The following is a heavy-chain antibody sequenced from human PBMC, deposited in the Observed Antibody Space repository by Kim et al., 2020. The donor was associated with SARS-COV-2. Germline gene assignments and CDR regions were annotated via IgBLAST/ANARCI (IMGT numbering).Heavy chain of an antibody. D-gene: IGHD5-18*01. Sequence: ASVKVSCKTSGYTFTTYYMHWVRQAPGQGLEWMGIINLSGGSTSYAQKFQGRVTMTRATSTSTGYMELSNLRSEDTAVYYCARGAQDTSMVDFFDYWGQGTLVTVSS. V-gene: IGHV1-46*01. CDR2: INLSGGST. CDR1: GYTFTTYY. CDR3: ARGAQDTSMVDFFDY. J-gene: IGHJ4*02.